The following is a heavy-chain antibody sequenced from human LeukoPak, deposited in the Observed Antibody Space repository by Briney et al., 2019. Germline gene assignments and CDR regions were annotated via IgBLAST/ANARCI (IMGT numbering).Heavy chain of an antibody. D-gene: IGHD2-2*01. CDR3: AKLDCSSTSCYEDY. J-gene: IGHJ4*02. CDR1: GFTFSSYA. CDR2: ISGSGGST. V-gene: IGHV3-23*01. Sequence: PGGSLRLSCAASGFTFSSYAMSWVRQAPGQGLEWVSAISGSGGSTYYADSAKGRFTISRDNSKNTLYLQMNSLRAEDTAVYYCAKLDCSSTSCYEDYWGQGTLVTVSS.